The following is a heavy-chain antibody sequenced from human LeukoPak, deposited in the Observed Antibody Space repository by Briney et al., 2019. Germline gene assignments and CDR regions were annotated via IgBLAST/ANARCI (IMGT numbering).Heavy chain of an antibody. CDR3: VKRQNRYGELGDPGSLDY. CDR1: ALSFTISA. D-gene: IGHD5-18*01. Sequence: GRSLRPSRAPAALSFTISATSWVRHAPGGSMGCVSAIRLGGDVTYYAESVNVRFSISRDNSKKMLYLEMNSLRAEDTAIYHCVKRQNRYGELGDPGSLDYWGQGTLVSVSS. V-gene: IGHV3-23*01. J-gene: IGHJ4*02. CDR2: IRLGGDVT.